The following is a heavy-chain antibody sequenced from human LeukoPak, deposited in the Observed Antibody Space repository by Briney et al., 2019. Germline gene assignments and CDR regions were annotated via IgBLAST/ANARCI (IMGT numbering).Heavy chain of an antibody. J-gene: IGHJ6*02. CDR3: ARSHYYGMDV. Sequence: RSQTLSLTCAISGDSVSSNSASWNWIRQSPSRGLEWLGKTLYRSKWYNDYAVSVKSRITNNPDTSKNQFSLQLNSVTPEDTAVYYCARSHYYGMDVWGQGTTVTVAS. CDR2: TLYRSKWYN. CDR1: GDSVSSNSAS. V-gene: IGHV6-1*01.